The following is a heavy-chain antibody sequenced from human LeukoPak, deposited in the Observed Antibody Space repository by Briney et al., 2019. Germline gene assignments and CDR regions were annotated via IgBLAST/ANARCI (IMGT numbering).Heavy chain of an antibody. J-gene: IGHJ5*02. CDR3: ARDRPGYSSSWYRNWFDP. CDR2: ISAYNGNT. D-gene: IGHD6-13*01. CDR1: GYSFTSYG. V-gene: IGHV1-18*01. Sequence: GASVKVSCKASGYSFTSYGISWVRQAPGQGLEWMGWISAYNGNTNYAQKLQGRVTMTTDTSTSTAYMELRSLRSDDTAVYYCARDRPGYSSSWYRNWFDPWGQGTLVTVSS.